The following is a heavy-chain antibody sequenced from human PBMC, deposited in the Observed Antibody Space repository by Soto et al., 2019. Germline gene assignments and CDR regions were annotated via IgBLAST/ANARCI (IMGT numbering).Heavy chain of an antibody. CDR2: NNHSGST. J-gene: IGHJ4*02. D-gene: IGHD2-21*02. Sequence: SETLSLTCAVYGGSLSGYYWSWIRQPPGKGPEWIGENNHSGSTNYNPSLKSRVTISVDTSKNQFSLKLSSVTAADTAVYYCARGGEYCGGDCYSKAPTFDYWGQGTLVTVSS. V-gene: IGHV4-34*01. CDR1: GGSLSGYY. CDR3: ARGGEYCGGDCYSKAPTFDY.